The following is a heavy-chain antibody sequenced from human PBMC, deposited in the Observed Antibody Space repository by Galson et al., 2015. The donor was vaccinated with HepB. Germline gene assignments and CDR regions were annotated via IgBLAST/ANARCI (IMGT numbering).Heavy chain of an antibody. Sequence: SPRLSCAVSGFTYSNYWMSWVRQAPGRGLEWVANIKYDGSEKYYVRSVEGRFTVSRDNAQNSLYLHMSSLRAEDTAVYYCARGWDIEVTANFDYWGQGALVTVSS. D-gene: IGHD2-21*02. CDR1: GFTYSNYW. CDR2: IKYDGSEK. CDR3: ARGWDIEVTANFDY. V-gene: IGHV3-7*03. J-gene: IGHJ4*02.